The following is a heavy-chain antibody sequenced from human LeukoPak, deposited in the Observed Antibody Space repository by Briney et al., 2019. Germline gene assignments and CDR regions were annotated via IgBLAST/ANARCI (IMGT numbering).Heavy chain of an antibody. V-gene: IGHV4-61*01. J-gene: IGHJ3*02. CDR3: ARLRLRDAFDI. CDR2: IYYSGST. CDR1: GGSISSSSYY. Sequence: SETLSLTCTVSGGSISSSSYYWSWIRQPPGKGLEWIGYIYYSGSTNYNPSLKSRVTISVDTSKNQFSLKLSSVTAADTAVYYCARLRLRDAFDIWGQGTMVTVSS.